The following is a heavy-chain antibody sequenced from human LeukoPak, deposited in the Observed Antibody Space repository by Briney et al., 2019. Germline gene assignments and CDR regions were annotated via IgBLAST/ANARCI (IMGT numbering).Heavy chain of an antibody. CDR2: ISPYSGNT. V-gene: IGHV1-18*01. CDR3: ARTAYSSNWYTY. CDR1: GYSFMAYR. J-gene: IGHJ4*02. Sequence: SVKVSCKTSGYSFMAYRISWVRQAPGRGLEWMGWISPYSGNTGYAQSFQGRVTLTRGTSTNTVYMELSSLRSEDTAMYYCARTAYSSNWYTYWGQGTLVTVSS. D-gene: IGHD6-13*01.